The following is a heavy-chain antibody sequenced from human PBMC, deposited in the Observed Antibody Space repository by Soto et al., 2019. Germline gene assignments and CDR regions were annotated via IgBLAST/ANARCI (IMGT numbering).Heavy chain of an antibody. D-gene: IGHD3-10*01. V-gene: IGHV1-69*04. CDR2: VNPILSMS. CDR3: AASYGSGYRSFDY. Sequence: QVQLVQSGAEVKRPGSSVKVSCKASGDTFSFYSINWVRQAPGLGLEWMGRVNPILSMSNYAQRFQGRVTMTADKSTSTASMELSGLRYEDTAMYYCAASYGSGYRSFDYWGQGALVTVSS. CDR1: GDTFSFYS. J-gene: IGHJ4*02.